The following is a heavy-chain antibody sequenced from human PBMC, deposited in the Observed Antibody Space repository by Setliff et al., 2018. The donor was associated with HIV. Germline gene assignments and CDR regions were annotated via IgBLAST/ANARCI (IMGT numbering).Heavy chain of an antibody. CDR2: VHNSGGT. Sequence: SETLSLTCTVSGGSISTNSYYWGWIRQSPGKGLEWVGNVHNSGGTNYNPSLKSRVSISVDTSKNQFSLNVNSVTAPDTAIYYCVRHTRDTSLAHYYYYIDVWGKGTTVTVS. V-gene: IGHV4-39*01. CDR3: VRHTRDTSLAHYYYYIDV. CDR1: GGSISTNSYY. D-gene: IGHD5-18*01. J-gene: IGHJ6*03.